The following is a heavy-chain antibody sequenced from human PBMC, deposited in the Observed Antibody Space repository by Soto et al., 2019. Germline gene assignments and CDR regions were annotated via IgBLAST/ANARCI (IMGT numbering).Heavy chain of an antibody. D-gene: IGHD1-1*01. Sequence: QVQLVQSGAEVKKPGASVKVSCKASGYTFTSYYMHWVRQAPGQGLEWLGIINPSGTTADYAQKCQGIVTMTKDTSTSTYYKELSSLRSEDTAVYYCARPQNAGNSYYGMDVWGQGTTVTVSS. CDR1: GYTFTSYY. CDR3: ARPQNAGNSYYGMDV. V-gene: IGHV1-46*01. CDR2: INPSGTTA. J-gene: IGHJ6*02.